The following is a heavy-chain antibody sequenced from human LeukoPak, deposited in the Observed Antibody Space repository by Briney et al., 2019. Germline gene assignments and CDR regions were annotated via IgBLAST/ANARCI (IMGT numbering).Heavy chain of an antibody. D-gene: IGHD6-13*01. V-gene: IGHV4-34*01. CDR2: INHSGST. J-gene: IGHJ2*01. CDR1: GGSFSGYY. CDR3: ARLVLHGPSSSPTTGRWYFDL. Sequence: SETLSLTCAVYGGSFSGYYWSWIRQPPGKGLEWIGEINHSGSTNYNPSLKSRVTISVDTSKNQFSLKLSSVTAADTAVYYCARLVLHGPSSSPTTGRWYFDLWGRGTLVTVSS.